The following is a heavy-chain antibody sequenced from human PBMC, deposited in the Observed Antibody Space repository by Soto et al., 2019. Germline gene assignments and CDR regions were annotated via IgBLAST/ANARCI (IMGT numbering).Heavy chain of an antibody. D-gene: IGHD6-6*01. V-gene: IGHV3-33*01. Sequence: QVQLVESGGGVVQPGRSLRLSCAASGFTFSSYGMHWVRQAPGKGLEWVAVIWYDGSNKYYADSVKGRFTISRDNSKNTLYLQMNSLRAEDTAVYYCAASSSSDFDYWGQGTLVTVSS. CDR3: AASSSSDFDY. CDR2: IWYDGSNK. J-gene: IGHJ4*02. CDR1: GFTFSSYG.